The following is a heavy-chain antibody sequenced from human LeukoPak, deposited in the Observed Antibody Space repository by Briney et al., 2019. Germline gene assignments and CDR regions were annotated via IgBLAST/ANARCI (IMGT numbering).Heavy chain of an antibody. CDR2: INHSGST. J-gene: IGHJ4*02. D-gene: IGHD6-13*01. CDR1: GGFFSGYY. V-gene: IGHV4-34*01. Sequence: SETLSLNCAVYGGFFSGYYWSWIRQPPGKGLEWIGEINHSGSTNYNPSLKSRVTISVDTSKNQFSLKLSSVTAADTAVYYCARGGIAAAGSLVTGFDYWGQGTLVTVSS. CDR3: ARGGIAAAGSLVTGFDY.